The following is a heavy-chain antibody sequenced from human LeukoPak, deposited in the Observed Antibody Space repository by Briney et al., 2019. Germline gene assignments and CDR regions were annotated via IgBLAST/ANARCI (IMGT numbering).Heavy chain of an antibody. J-gene: IGHJ4*02. V-gene: IGHV4-39*01. D-gene: IGHD3-9*01. CDR3: VRHQLIDWSPAVDY. Sequence: SETLSLTCTVSGDSVSSRSHYWGWIRQPPGKGLEWIGSIHSGSTYYNPSLKSRVAISGDTSKNQFSLSLRSVTAADTAVFYCVRHQLIDWSPAVDYWGQGILVSVSS. CDR1: GDSVSSRSHY. CDR2: IHSGST.